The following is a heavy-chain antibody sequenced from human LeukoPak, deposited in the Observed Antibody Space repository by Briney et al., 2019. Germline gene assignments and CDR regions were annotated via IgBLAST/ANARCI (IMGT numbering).Heavy chain of an antibody. CDR1: GGTFSSYA. J-gene: IGHJ6*03. Sequence: GASVKVSCKASGGTFSSYAISWVRQAPGQGLEWMGGIIPIFGTANYAQKFQGRVTITADESTSTAYMELSSLRSEDTAVYYCARVWQLDPSSSSSYYYYYMDVWGKGTRSPSP. CDR3: ARVWQLDPSSSSSYYYYYMDV. D-gene: IGHD6-6*01. CDR2: IIPIFGTA. V-gene: IGHV1-69*13.